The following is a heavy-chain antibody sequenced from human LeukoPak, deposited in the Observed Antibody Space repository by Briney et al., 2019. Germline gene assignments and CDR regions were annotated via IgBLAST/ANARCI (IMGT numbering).Heavy chain of an antibody. CDR3: ASTERNYFDY. CDR1: GFTFSSYA. Sequence: GGSLRLSCAASGFTFSSYAMHWVRQAPGKGLEWVAVISYDGSNKYYADSVKGRFTISRDNSKNTLYLQLNGLRAEDTAVYYCASTERNYFDYWGQGTLVTVSS. J-gene: IGHJ4*02. D-gene: IGHD2-8*02. V-gene: IGHV3-30*04. CDR2: ISYDGSNK.